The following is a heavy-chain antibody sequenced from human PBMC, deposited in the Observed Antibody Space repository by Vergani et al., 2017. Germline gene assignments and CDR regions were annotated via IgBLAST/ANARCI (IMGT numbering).Heavy chain of an antibody. J-gene: IGHJ5*02. CDR3: AXGLYSSSRLSWFDP. Sequence: QVQLQESGPGLVKPSQTLSLTCSVSGDSISSGVYYWNWIRQHPGKGLEWIGYIYSTGSTHHNPSLRRRINMSVDTSKNQFSLKLSSVTAADTAVYYCAXGLYSSSRLSWFDPWGQGTLVTVSS. D-gene: IGHD6-13*01. V-gene: IGHV4-31*03. CDR2: IYSTGST. CDR1: GDSISSGVYY.